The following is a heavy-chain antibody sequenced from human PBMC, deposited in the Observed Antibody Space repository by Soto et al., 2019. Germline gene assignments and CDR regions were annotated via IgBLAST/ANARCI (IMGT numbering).Heavy chain of an antibody. J-gene: IGHJ5*02. D-gene: IGHD4-17*01. CDR3: ARDYSYGGTLYNWFDP. CDR2: IYYSGST. CDR1: GGSISSGGYY. V-gene: IGHV4-31*03. Sequence: SETLSLTCTVSGGSISSGGYYWSWIRQHPGKGLEWIGYIYYSGSTYYNPSLKSRVTISVDTSKNQFSLKLSSVTAADTAVYYCARDYSYGGTLYNWFDPWGQGTLVTVS.